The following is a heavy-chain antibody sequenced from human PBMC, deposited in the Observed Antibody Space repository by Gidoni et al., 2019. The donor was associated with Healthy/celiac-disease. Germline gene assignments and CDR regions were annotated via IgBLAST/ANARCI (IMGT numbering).Heavy chain of an antibody. V-gene: IGHV1-8*01. CDR3: AVVNTPSYYYYGMDV. J-gene: IGHJ6*02. CDR2: MNPNSGNT. D-gene: IGHD3-16*02. CDR1: GYTSTSYD. Sequence: QVQLVQSGAEVKKPGASVKVSCKASGYTSTSYDINWVRQANGQGLEWMGWMNPNSGNTGYAQKFQGRVTMTRNTSISTAYMELSSLRSEDTAVYYCAVVNTPSYYYYGMDVWGQGTTVTVSS.